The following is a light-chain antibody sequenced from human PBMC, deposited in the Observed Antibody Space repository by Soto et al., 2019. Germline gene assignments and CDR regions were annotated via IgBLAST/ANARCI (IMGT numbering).Light chain of an antibody. V-gene: IGLV2-14*02. J-gene: IGLJ1*01. CDR2: EGS. Sequence: SVLTQPASVSGSPGQSITISCTGTSSDVGSYNLVSWYQQHPGKAPKLMIYEGSKRPSGVSNRFSGSKSGNTASLTISGLQAEDEADYYCSSYTSSSTSYVFGTGTKVTVL. CDR3: SSYTSSSTSYV. CDR1: SSDVGSYNL.